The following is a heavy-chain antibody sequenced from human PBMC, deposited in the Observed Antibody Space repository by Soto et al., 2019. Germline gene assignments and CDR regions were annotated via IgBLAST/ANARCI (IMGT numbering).Heavy chain of an antibody. CDR1: GFTFSTYA. V-gene: IGHV3-23*01. CDR3: AKGPAIAFLNWFDP. J-gene: IGHJ5*02. Sequence: EVQLLESGGGLAHPGWSLRLSCAASGFTFSTYAMSWVRQAPGKGLEWVSSISATGGTTYYADSVKGRFTISRDNSKNTLYLQMYSLRAEDTALYYCAKGPAIAFLNWFDPWGQGTLVTVSS. CDR2: ISATGGTT.